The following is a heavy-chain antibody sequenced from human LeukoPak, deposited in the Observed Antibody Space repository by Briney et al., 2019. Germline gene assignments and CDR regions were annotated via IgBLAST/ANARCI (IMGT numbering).Heavy chain of an antibody. CDR3: ARGGSYFDPFDY. D-gene: IGHD1-26*01. J-gene: IGHJ4*02. Sequence: GESLKISCKGSGYSFTSYWIGWVRQMPGKGLEWMGRIDPSDSYTNYSPSFQGHVTISADKSISTAYLQWSSLKASDTAMYYCARGGSYFDPFDYWGQGTLVTVSS. CDR1: GYSFTSYW. CDR2: IDPSDSYT. V-gene: IGHV5-10-1*01.